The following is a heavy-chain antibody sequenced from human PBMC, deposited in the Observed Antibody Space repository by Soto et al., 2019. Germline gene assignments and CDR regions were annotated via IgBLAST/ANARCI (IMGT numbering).Heavy chain of an antibody. D-gene: IGHD3-10*01. V-gene: IGHV3-7*01. J-gene: IGHJ6*02. CDR3: ARDRVNGSGSYYFISVRYYYGMDV. CDR1: GFTFSSYW. Sequence: QPGGSLRLSCAASGFTFSSYWMSWVRQAPGKGLEWVANIKQDGSEKYYVDSVKGRFTISRDNAKNSLYLQMNSLRAEDTAVYYCARDRVNGSGSYYFISVRYYYGMDVWGQGTTVTVSS. CDR2: IKQDGSEK.